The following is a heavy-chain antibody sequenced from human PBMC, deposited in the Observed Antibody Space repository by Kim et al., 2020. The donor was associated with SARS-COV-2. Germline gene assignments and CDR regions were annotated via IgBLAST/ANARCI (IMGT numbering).Heavy chain of an antibody. J-gene: IGHJ4*02. V-gene: IGHV3-74*01. CDR3: ATGTGATAAN. D-gene: IGHD2-2*01. Sequence: ADSVKGRFSISRDNAKTTMYLQMEGLRSDDTAVYYCATGTGATAANWGQGTLVTISS.